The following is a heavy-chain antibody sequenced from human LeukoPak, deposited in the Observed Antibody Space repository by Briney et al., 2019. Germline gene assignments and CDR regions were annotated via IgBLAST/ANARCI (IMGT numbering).Heavy chain of an antibody. Sequence: GGSLRLSCTASGFTFSGYGMHWVRQAPGKGLEWVAVIWNDGTNKYYVDSVKGRFTISRDNSKNTLYLQMNSLRAEDTAVYFCAKDRGVVVVPAAMKIDYWGQGTLVTVSS. D-gene: IGHD2-2*01. CDR3: AKDRGVVVVPAAMKIDY. V-gene: IGHV3-33*06. CDR2: IWNDGTNK. J-gene: IGHJ4*02. CDR1: GFTFSGYG.